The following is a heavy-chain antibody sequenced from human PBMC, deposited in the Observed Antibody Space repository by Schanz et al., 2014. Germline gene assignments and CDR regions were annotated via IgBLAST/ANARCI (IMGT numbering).Heavy chain of an antibody. J-gene: IGHJ6*02. D-gene: IGHD2-15*01. CDR3: AKARRRAKWRGGRCGGSCYYGIDV. CDR1: GFTFSSYA. V-gene: IGHV3-23*04. CDR2: ISASGGST. Sequence: EVQLVESGGGLVQPGGSLRLSCAASGFTFSSYAMSWVRQAPGKGLEWVSTISASGGSTYYADSVKGPFTISRDNSKNILYLQMTGLIEESTAVYYCAKARRRAKWRGGRCGGSCYYGIDVWGQGTMVTVSS.